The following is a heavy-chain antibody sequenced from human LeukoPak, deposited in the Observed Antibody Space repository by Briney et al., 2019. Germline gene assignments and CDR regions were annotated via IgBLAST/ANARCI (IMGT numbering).Heavy chain of an antibody. Sequence: GGSLRLSCAASGLTFSSYAMSWVRQAPGKGLEWVSAISGSGGSTYYADSVKGRFTISRDNSKNTLYLQMNSLRAEDTAVYYCAKEGQYYYDSSGYYLTYFDYWGQGTLVTVSS. J-gene: IGHJ4*02. D-gene: IGHD3-22*01. V-gene: IGHV3-23*01. CDR1: GLTFSSYA. CDR3: AKEGQYYYDSSGYYLTYFDY. CDR2: ISGSGGST.